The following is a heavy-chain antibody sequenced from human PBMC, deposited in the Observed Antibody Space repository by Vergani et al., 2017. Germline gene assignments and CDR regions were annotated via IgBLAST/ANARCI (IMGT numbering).Heavy chain of an antibody. CDR3: AREIEDSDGFVTSYYYYMYV. CDR1: GGTFSSYA. Sequence: QVQLVQSGAEVKKPGASVKVSCKASGGTFSSYAISWVRQAPGQGLEWMGRIIPILGTANYAQKFQGRVTITSDESTRTAYMELSSLRSEDTAVYYCAREIEDSDGFVTSYYYYMYVWGKGTTVTVSS. V-gene: IGHV1-69*11. J-gene: IGHJ6*03. CDR2: IIPILGTA. D-gene: IGHD3-10*01.